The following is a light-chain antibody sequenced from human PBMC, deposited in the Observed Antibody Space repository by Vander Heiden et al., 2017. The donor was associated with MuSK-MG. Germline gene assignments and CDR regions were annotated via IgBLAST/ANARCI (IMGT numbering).Light chain of an antibody. CDR1: SSDVGGFNF. J-gene: IGLJ2*01. CDR2: DVS. Sequence: QSALTQPRSVSGSPGQSVPISCTGTSSDVGGFNFVSWYQQHPGKAPKLRIYDVSKRPSGVPDRFSGSTSGNTASLTISGLQAEDEADYDGCSYEGSDTFGDIFGGGTKLTVL. V-gene: IGLV2-11*01. CDR3: CSYEGSDTFGDI.